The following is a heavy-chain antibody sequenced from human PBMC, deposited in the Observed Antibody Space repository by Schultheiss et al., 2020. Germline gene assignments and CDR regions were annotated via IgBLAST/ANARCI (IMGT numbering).Heavy chain of an antibody. D-gene: IGHD3-10*01. V-gene: IGHV4-61*02. CDR2: IYTSGST. CDR3: ACSGTSTLGAFDI. J-gene: IGHJ3*02. Sequence: SQTLSLTCTVSGGSVSSGSYYWSWIRQPAGKGLEWIGRIYTSGSTNYNPSLKSRVTMSVDTSKNQFSLKLSSVTAADTAVYYCACSGTSTLGAFDIWGQGTMVTVSS. CDR1: GGSVSSGSYY.